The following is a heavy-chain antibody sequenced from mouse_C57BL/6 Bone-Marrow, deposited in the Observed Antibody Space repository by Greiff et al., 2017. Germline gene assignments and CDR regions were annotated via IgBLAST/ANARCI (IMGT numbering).Heavy chain of an antibody. CDR1: GYTFTDYY. Sequence: EVQLQQSGPVLVKPGASVKMSCKASGYTFTDYYMNWVKQSHGKSLEWIGVINPYNGGTSYNQKFKGKATLTVDKSSSTAYMELNSLTSEDSAVYYCARYITTVVAGYYYAMDYWGQGTSVTVSS. CDR3: ARYITTVVAGYYYAMDY. CDR2: INPYNGGT. V-gene: IGHV1-19*01. J-gene: IGHJ4*01. D-gene: IGHD1-1*01.